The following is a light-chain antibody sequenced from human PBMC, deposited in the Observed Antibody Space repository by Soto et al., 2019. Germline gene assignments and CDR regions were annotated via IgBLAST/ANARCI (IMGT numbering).Light chain of an antibody. CDR2: KAS. CDR1: QSISSW. V-gene: IGKV1-5*03. Sequence: DIQMTQSPSTLSASVGDRVTITCRASQSISSWLAWYQQKPGKAPKLLIYKASSLESGVPSRFSGSGSGTELTLTISSLQPDDFATYYCQHYNSYSWTFGQGTKVDIK. CDR3: QHYNSYSWT. J-gene: IGKJ1*01.